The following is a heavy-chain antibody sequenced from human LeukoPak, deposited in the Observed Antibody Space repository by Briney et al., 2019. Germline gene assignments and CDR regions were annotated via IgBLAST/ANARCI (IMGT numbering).Heavy chain of an antibody. D-gene: IGHD2-15*01. V-gene: IGHV3-7*01. CDR3: ARESCSGGSCYSGLVAFDI. CDR2: IKQDGSEK. CDR1: GFTFSSYW. J-gene: IGHJ3*02. Sequence: PGGSLRLSCAASGFTFSSYWMSWVRQAPGKGLEWVANIKQDGSEKYYVDSVKGRFTISRDNDKKSLYLQMNSLRAEDTAVYYCARESCSGGSCYSGLVAFDIWGQGTMVTVSS.